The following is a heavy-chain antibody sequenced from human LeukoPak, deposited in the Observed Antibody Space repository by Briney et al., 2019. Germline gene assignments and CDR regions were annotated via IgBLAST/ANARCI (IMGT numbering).Heavy chain of an antibody. CDR3: AREGSYYGSGSYYGYMDV. CDR2: IYYSGST. Sequence: SETLSLTCTVSGGSISSSSYYWGWIRQPPGKGLEWIGSIYYSGSTYYNPSLKSRVTISVDTSKNQFSLKLSSVTAADTAVYYCAREGSYYGSGSYYGYMDVWGKGTTVTISS. D-gene: IGHD3-10*01. V-gene: IGHV4-39*07. CDR1: GGSISSSSYY. J-gene: IGHJ6*03.